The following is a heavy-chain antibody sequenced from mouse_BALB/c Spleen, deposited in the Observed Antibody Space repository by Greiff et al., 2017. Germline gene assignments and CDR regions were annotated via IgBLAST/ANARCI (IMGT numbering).Heavy chain of an antibody. J-gene: IGHJ4*01. D-gene: IGHD2-4*01. CDR3: ARNYAMITRGDAMDY. CDR2: IWSGGST. Sequence: VQLQESGPGLVQPSQSLSITCTVSGFSLTSYGVHWVRQSPGKGLEWLGVIWSGGSTDYNAAFISRLSISKDNSKSQVFFKMNSLQANDTAIYYCARNYAMITRGDAMDYWGQGTSVTVSS. CDR1: GFSLTSYG. V-gene: IGHV2-2*02.